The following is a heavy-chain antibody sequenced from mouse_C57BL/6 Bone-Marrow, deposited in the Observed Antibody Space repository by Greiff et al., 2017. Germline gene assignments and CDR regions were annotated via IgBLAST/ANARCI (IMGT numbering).Heavy chain of an antibody. J-gene: IGHJ3*01. Sequence: VQLVESGPGLVAPSQRLSITCTVSGFSLTSYAISWVRQPPGKGLEWLGVIWTGGGTNYNSALKSRLSISKDNSTSQVFLKLNSLQTDDTARYYCARHYYGGSRAYWGQGPLVTVSA. CDR3: ARHYYGGSRAY. CDR1: GFSLTSYA. V-gene: IGHV2-9-1*01. CDR2: IWTGGGT. D-gene: IGHD1-1*01.